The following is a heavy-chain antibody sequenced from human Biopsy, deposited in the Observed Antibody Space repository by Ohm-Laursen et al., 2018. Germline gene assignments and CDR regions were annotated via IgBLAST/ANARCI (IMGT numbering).Heavy chain of an antibody. CDR2: ITQSGST. D-gene: IGHD6-13*01. CDR3: ARVPLPGIGAAYQGRFLYGMDV. J-gene: IGHJ6*02. CDR1: GGSFNGYF. V-gene: IGHV4-34*01. Sequence: TLSLTCVVYGGSFNGYFWSWIRQPPGKGLEWIGDITQSGSTNYSPSLKSLVTISVDTAKKQFSLSLRSVTAADTAVYYCARVPLPGIGAAYQGRFLYGMDVWGQGTTVSVSS.